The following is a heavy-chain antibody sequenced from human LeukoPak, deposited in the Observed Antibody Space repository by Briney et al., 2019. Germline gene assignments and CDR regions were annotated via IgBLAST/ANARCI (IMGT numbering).Heavy chain of an antibody. V-gene: IGHV4-4*07. Sequence: SETLSLTCTVSGGSISSYYWSWIRQPAGKGLEWIGRIYTSGSTNYNPSLKSRVTMSVDTSRNQFSLKLSSVTAADTAVYYCARLTYWGTSCYFDYWGQGTLVTVSS. CDR2: IYTSGST. CDR1: GGSISSYY. D-gene: IGHD2-2*01. CDR3: ARLTYWGTSCYFDY. J-gene: IGHJ4*02.